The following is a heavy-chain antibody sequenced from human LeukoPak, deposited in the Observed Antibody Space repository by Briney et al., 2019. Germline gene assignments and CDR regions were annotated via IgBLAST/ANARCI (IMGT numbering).Heavy chain of an antibody. CDR2: IYYSGST. Sequence: SETLSLTCTVSGGSISSSSYYWGWIRQPPGKGLEWIGSIYYSGSTYYNPSLKSRVTISVDTSKNQFSLKLSSVTAADTAVYYCARTRSSGWWMRGYGMDVWGQGTTVTVSS. CDR1: GGSISSSSYY. V-gene: IGHV4-39*07. J-gene: IGHJ6*02. D-gene: IGHD6-19*01. CDR3: ARTRSSGWWMRGYGMDV.